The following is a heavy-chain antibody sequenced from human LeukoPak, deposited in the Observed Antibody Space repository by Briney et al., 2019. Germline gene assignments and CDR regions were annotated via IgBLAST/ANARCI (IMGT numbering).Heavy chain of an antibody. D-gene: IGHD3-10*01. J-gene: IGHJ4*02. V-gene: IGHV3-23*01. CDR1: GFIFSSFA. CDR2: ISGNGDST. CDR3: AKIPQFGTVAVASFDH. Sequence: EGSLRLSCAASGFIFSSFAMNWVRQAPGKGLEWVSIISGNGDSTHYTDSVKGRFIISRDNSKNTLDLQKNSLRAEDTAVYYCAKIPQFGTVAVASFDHWGQGTLVTVSS.